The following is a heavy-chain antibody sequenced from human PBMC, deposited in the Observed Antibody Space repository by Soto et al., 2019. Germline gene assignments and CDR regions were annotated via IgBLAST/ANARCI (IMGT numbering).Heavy chain of an antibody. CDR1: GSTFNNFA. CDR2: IVVISNTA. V-gene: IGHV1-69*06. CDR3: ARAIKRWEVHYYFDY. Sequence: QVVLLQSGAEVKEPGSSVRVSCKVSGSTFNNFAFSWVRQAPGHGPEWMGGIVVISNTADYSQRFRARVTTNAETSTNTCDMDLRSLTFEDTAGYYCARAIKRWEVHYYFDYWGQGTLVTVSS. D-gene: IGHD1-26*01. J-gene: IGHJ4*02.